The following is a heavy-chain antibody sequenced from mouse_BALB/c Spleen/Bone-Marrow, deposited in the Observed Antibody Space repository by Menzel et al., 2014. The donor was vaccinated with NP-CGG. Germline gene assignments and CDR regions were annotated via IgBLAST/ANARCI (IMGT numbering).Heavy chain of an antibody. CDR3: ARVLRVYAMDY. CDR1: GFAFSSYD. J-gene: IGHJ4*01. Sequence: EVKVEESGGGLVKPGGSLKLSCAASGFAFSSYDMSWVRQTPEKRLEWVATISSGGSYTYYPDSVEGRFTISRDNARNTLYLQMSSLRSEDTALNYCARVLRVYAMDYWGQGTSVTVSS. CDR2: ISSGGSYT. D-gene: IGHD2-4*01. V-gene: IGHV5-9*02.